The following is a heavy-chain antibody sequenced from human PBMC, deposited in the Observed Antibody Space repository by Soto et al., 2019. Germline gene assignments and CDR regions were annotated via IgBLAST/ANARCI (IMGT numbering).Heavy chain of an antibody. CDR3: ARDVYGGDSRNWFDP. D-gene: IGHD2-21*01. CDR1: GGTFSSYA. CDR2: IIPIFGTA. Sequence: QVQLVQSGAEVKKPGSSVKVSCKASGGTFSSYAISWVRQAPGQGLEWMGGIIPIFGTANYAQKFQGRVTIPADESKGTAYMELSSLRSEDTAVYYCARDVYGGDSRNWFDPWGQGTLVTVSS. V-gene: IGHV1-69*12. J-gene: IGHJ5*02.